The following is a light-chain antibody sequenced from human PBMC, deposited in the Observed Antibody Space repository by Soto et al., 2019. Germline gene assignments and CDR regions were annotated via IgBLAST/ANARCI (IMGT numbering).Light chain of an antibody. J-gene: IGKJ1*01. CDR3: QHYGTSPT. CDR2: GAS. V-gene: IGKV3-20*01. Sequence: EIVLTQSPGTLSLSPGERATLSCRASQSVTSDYLSWYQQIAGQAPRLLIYGASTRATGIPDRFSGRRSGTDFSLTICRLEPEDFAVYYCQHYGTSPTFGQATKVDIK. CDR1: QSVTSDY.